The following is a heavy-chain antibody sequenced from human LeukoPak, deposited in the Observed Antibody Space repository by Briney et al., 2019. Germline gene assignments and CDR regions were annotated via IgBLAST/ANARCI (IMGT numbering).Heavy chain of an antibody. CDR1: GGSISSGGYS. J-gene: IGHJ6*03. Sequence: SQTPSLTCAVSGGSISSGGYSWSWIRQPPGKGLEWIGYIYHSGSTYYNPSLKSRVTISVDTSKNQFSLKLSSVTAADAAVYYCARPAYSSSWYARGYYYYYMDVWGKGTTVTVSS. V-gene: IGHV4-30-2*03. CDR3: ARPAYSSSWYARGYYYYYMDV. CDR2: IYHSGST. D-gene: IGHD6-13*01.